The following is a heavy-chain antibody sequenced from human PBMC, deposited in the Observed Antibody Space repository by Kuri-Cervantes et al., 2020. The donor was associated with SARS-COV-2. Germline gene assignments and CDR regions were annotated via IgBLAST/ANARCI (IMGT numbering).Heavy chain of an antibody. J-gene: IGHJ6*02. Sequence: GESLKISCAASGFTFSYYGMHWVRQAPGKGLEWVGFVRRDGSNYYYADSVKGRFTISRDNAKNSLYLQMNSLRAEDTAVYYCARDSKSRLAVVTARYYYGMDVWGQGTTVTVSS. V-gene: IGHV3-30*02. CDR2: VRRDGSNY. D-gene: IGHD2-21*02. CDR1: GFTFSYYG. CDR3: ARDSKSRLAVVTARYYYGMDV.